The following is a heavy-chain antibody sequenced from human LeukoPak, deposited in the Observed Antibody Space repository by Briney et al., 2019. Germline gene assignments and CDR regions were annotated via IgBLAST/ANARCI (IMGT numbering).Heavy chain of an antibody. Sequence: PGRSLRLSCAASGFTFSSYGMHWVRQAPGKGLEWVSVISYDGSNKYYSDSVKGRFTISRDNSKNTLYLQMNSLRAEDTAVYYCAKVGTMRAFDIWGQGTMATVSS. J-gene: IGHJ3*02. CDR2: ISYDGSNK. CDR3: AKVGTMRAFDI. D-gene: IGHD7-27*01. CDR1: GFTFSSYG. V-gene: IGHV3-30*18.